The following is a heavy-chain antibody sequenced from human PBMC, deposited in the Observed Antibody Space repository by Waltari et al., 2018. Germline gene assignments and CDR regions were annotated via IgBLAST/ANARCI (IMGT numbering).Heavy chain of an antibody. D-gene: IGHD1-1*01. V-gene: IGHV1-2*02. J-gene: IGHJ4*02. CDR2: INPNSGGT. Sequence: QVQLVQSGAEVKKPGASVKVSCKASGYTFTGYYMHWVRQAPGQGLEWMGWINPNSGGTNYAQKFQGRVTMTRDTSISTAYMELSRLRSDDTAVYYCARELSRNVCGKIFAYWGQGTLVTVSS. CDR3: ARELSRNVCGKIFAY. CDR1: GYTFTGYY.